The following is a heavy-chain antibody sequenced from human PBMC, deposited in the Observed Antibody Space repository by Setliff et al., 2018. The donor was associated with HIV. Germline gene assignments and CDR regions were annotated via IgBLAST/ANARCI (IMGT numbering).Heavy chain of an antibody. CDR2: IYTSGST. CDR3: AREVIAYYYDSSGPNCFDP. Sequence: SETLSLTCTVSGGSISSGSYYWSWIRQPAGKGLEWIGHIYTSGSTNYNPSLKSRVTITVDTSKNHFSLKLSSVTAADTAVYYCAREVIAYYYDSSGPNCFDPWGQRTRVTAPQ. D-gene: IGHD3-22*01. CDR1: GGSISSGSYY. V-gene: IGHV4-61*09. J-gene: IGHJ5*02.